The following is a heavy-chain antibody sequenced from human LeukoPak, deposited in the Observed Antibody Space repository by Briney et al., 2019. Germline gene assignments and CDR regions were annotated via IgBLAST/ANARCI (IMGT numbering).Heavy chain of an antibody. CDR2: IYYSGST. V-gene: IGHV4-34*01. D-gene: IGHD2-15*01. CDR3: ARRAYCSGGSCYGGAFDI. Sequence: SETLSLTCAVYGGSFSGYYWSWIRQPPGKGLEWIGSIYYSGSTYYNPSLKSRVTISVDTSKNQFSLKLSSVTAADTAVYYCARRAYCSGGSCYGGAFDIWGQGTMVTVSS. J-gene: IGHJ3*02. CDR1: GGSFSGYY.